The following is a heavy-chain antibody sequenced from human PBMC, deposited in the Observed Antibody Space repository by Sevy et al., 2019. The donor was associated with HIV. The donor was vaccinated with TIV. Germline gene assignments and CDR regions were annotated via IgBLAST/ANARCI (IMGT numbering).Heavy chain of an antibody. CDR1: GYTFTSYG. V-gene: IGHV1-18*01. CDR3: ARGTILYYYDSSGYIANFDY. J-gene: IGHJ4*02. Sequence: ASVKVSCKASGYTFTSYGISWVRQAPGQGLEWMGWISAYNGNTNYAQKLQGRVTMTTDTSTSTAYMELRSLRSDDTAVYYCARGTILYYYDSSGYIANFDYRGQGTLVTVSS. D-gene: IGHD3-22*01. CDR2: ISAYNGNT.